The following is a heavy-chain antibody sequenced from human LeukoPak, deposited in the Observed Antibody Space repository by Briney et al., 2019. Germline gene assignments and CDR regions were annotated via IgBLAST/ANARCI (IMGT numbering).Heavy chain of an antibody. J-gene: IGHJ4*02. V-gene: IGHV4-39*07. CDR1: GGSISSSSYY. D-gene: IGHD3-10*01. CDR3: ARDLRSSMVRGVPFDY. CDR2: IYYSGST. Sequence: SETLSLTCTVSGGSISSSSYYWGWIRQPPGKGLEWIGSIYYSGSTYYNPSLKSRVTISVDTSKNQFSLKLSSVTAADTAVYYCARDLRSSMVRGVPFDYWGQGTLVTVSS.